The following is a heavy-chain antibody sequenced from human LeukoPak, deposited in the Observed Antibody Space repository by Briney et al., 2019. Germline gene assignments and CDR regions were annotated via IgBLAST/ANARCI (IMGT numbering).Heavy chain of an antibody. Sequence: ASVKVSCKASGYTFTNYEINWVRQGTGQGLEWLGWMNPSSGNTGYAQKFQGRATMTRDTSISTAYMELSSLRSEDTAVYYCARVAYYYDSAGKSLKFFYGMDVWAKGPRSPSP. J-gene: IGHJ6*02. D-gene: IGHD3-22*01. CDR3: ARVAYYYDSAGKSLKFFYGMDV. CDR2: MNPSSGNT. V-gene: IGHV1-8*01. CDR1: GYTFTNYE.